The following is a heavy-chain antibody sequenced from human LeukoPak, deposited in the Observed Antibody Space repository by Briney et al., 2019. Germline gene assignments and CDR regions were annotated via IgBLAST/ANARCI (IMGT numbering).Heavy chain of an antibody. CDR3: ARDPTGENPYYYYGMDV. CDR2: ISSSSYI. Sequence: GGSLRLSCAASGFTFSSYSMNWVRQAPGKGLEWVSSISSSSYIYYADSVRGRFTISRDNAKNSLYLQMNSLRAEDTAVYYCARDPTGENPYYYYGMDVWGQGTTVTVSS. J-gene: IGHJ6*02. D-gene: IGHD3-9*01. V-gene: IGHV3-21*01. CDR1: GFTFSSYS.